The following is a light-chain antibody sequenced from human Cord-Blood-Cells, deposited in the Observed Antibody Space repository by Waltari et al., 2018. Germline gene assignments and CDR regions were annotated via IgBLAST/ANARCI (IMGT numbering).Light chain of an antibody. V-gene: IGLV2-14*01. Sequence: QSALTQPASVSGSPGQSLTISCTGTSSDVGGYNYVSWYQQHPGKAPKLMIYDVSNRPSGFSNRFSGSKSGNTASLTISGLQAEDEADYYCSSYTSSSTLEFGGGTKLTVL. CDR3: SSYTSSSTLE. CDR2: DVS. CDR1: SSDVGGYNY. J-gene: IGLJ3*02.